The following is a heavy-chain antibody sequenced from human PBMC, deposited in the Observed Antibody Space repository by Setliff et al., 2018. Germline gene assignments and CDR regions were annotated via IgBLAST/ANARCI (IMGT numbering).Heavy chain of an antibody. CDR2: INHSGRT. Sequence: SETLSLTCVVYGGSFSGYYWSWIRQPPGEGLEWIGEINHSGRTNYNPSLKSRVTISVDTSKNQFSLKLASVNAADTAVYYCARGIGGYCSSASCSNESWPLGQGTLFTVSS. CDR3: ARGIGGYCSSASCSNESWP. D-gene: IGHD2-2*01. CDR1: GGSFSGYY. V-gene: IGHV4-34*01. J-gene: IGHJ5*02.